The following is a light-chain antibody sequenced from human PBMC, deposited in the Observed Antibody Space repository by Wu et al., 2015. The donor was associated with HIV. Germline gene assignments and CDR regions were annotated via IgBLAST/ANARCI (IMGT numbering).Light chain of an antibody. V-gene: IGKV1-9*01. CDR1: QGNSGS. J-gene: IGKJ1*01. CDR2: GAS. Sequence: DIQLTQSPSLLSASVGDRVTMTCRASQGNSGSLAWYQQKPGKAPNLLIYGASTLQRGSHQGSAAVDLGQSSLSQSAACSLEDFATYYCQHLNNYVWTFGQGTTVEIK. CDR3: QHLNNYVWT.